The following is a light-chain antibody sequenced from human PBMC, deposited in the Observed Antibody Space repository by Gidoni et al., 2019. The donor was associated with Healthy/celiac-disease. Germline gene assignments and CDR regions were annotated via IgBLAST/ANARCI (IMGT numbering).Light chain of an antibody. J-gene: IGKJ3*01. CDR1: QSVLYSSNNKNY. Sequence: GSLGERATINCKSSQSVLYSSNNKNYLAWYQQKPGQPPKLLIYWASTRESGVPDRFSGSGSGTDFTLTSSSLQAEDVAVYYCQQYYSTLFTFGPGTKVDIK. CDR2: WAS. CDR3: QQYYSTLFT. V-gene: IGKV4-1*01.